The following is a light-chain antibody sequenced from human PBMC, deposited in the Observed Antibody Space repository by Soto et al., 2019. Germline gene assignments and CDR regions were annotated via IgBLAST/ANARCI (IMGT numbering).Light chain of an antibody. CDR2: GAS. CDR1: QSVSTN. Sequence: ETVMTQSPATLSMSPGERVTLSCRASQSVSTNVAWYQQKPGQAPRLLIYGASTRATGIPPRFSGSGYATEFTLTISSLQTEDFAVYYCQQYGSSSWTFGQGTKVDIK. J-gene: IGKJ1*01. V-gene: IGKV3-15*01. CDR3: QQYGSSSWT.